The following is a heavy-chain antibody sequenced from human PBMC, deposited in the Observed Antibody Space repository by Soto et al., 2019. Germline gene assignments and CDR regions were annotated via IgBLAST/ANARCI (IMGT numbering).Heavy chain of an antibody. V-gene: IGHV3-33*01. J-gene: IGHJ6*02. CDR3: ARGQLVNPGYYYGMDI. CDR1: GFPFRDYA. D-gene: IGHD3-22*01. Sequence: QVQLVESGGGVVQPGRSLRLSCAASGFPFRDYAFHWVRQPPGKGLEWVAVLSYDGSEKYYGDSVKGRFTISRDNAKNMLYLQLISLRAEDTAVYYCARGQLVNPGYYYGMDIWGQGTTVTVSS. CDR2: LSYDGSEK.